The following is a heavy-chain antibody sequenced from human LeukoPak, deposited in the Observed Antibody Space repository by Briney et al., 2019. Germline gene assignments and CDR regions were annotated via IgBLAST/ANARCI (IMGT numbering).Heavy chain of an antibody. Sequence: RGESLKISCKASGYSFTNYWIAWVRQMPGKGLEWMGIIYPHDSETRYSPSSQGQVTMSADKSISTAYLQWSGLQASDTAMYYCAIRRSGSYSGYWGQGTLVTVSS. J-gene: IGHJ4*02. V-gene: IGHV5-51*01. CDR2: IYPHDSET. CDR1: GYSFTNYW. D-gene: IGHD1-26*01. CDR3: AIRRSGSYSGY.